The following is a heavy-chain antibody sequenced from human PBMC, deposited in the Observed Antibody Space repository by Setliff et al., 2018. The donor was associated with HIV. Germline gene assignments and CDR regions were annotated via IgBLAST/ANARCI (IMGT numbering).Heavy chain of an antibody. CDR2: IKSKTDGETE. CDR1: GFAFSSHQ. V-gene: IGHV3-15*01. CDR3: ARDRLDGAYSGSYLRGYWYFDL. D-gene: IGHD1-26*01. J-gene: IGHJ2*01. Sequence: PGGSLRLSCAASGFAFSSHQMSWVRQAPGKGLEWVGRIKSKTDGETEDYAAPVKGRFTISRDDSRSTLYLQMNSLITEDTALYYCARDRLDGAYSGSYLRGYWYFDLWGRGTLVTVSS.